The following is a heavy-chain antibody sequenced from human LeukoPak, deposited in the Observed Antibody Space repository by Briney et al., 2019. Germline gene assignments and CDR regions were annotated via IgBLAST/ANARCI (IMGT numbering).Heavy chain of an antibody. V-gene: IGHV3-23*01. CDR2: ISGSGGST. CDR3: AKGDGSGTYVPLDY. CDR1: GFTFSSYA. J-gene: IGHJ4*02. Sequence: GRSLRLSCAASGFTFSSYAMSWVRQAPGKGVEWVSAISGSGGSTYYADSVNGRFTISRDNSKNTLYLQMNSLRAEDTAVYYCAKGDGSGTYVPLDYWGQGTLVTVSS. D-gene: IGHD3-10*01.